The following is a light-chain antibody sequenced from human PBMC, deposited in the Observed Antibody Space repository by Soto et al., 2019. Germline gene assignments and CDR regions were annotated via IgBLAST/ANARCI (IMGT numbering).Light chain of an antibody. CDR1: SSDVGSYNR. J-gene: IGLJ2*01. CDR3: SSYTSSTTVV. CDR2: EVN. V-gene: IGLV2-18*02. Sequence: QSALTQPPSVSGSPGQSVTISCTGTSSDVGSYNRVSGYQQPPGTAPKLIIYEVNNRPSGVPDRFSGSKSGNTASLTISGLQAEDEADYYCSSYTSSTTVVFGGGTKLTVL.